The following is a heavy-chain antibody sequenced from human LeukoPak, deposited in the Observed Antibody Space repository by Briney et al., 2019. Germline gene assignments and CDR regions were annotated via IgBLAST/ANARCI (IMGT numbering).Heavy chain of an antibody. J-gene: IGHJ4*02. CDR1: GFTFSSYV. V-gene: IGHV3-23*01. Sequence: GGSLRLSCEVSGFTFSSYVMSWVRQAPGKGLEWVSAISGSGGTTNYADSVKGRLTISRDNSQNTLYLQMNSLRAEDTAVYYCAKRTPYSSGSYYFDYWGQGTLVTVSS. CDR3: AKRTPYSSGSYYFDY. CDR2: ISGSGGTT. D-gene: IGHD3-22*01.